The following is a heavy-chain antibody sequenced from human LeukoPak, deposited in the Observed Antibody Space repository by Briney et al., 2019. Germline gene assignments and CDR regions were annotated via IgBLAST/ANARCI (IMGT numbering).Heavy chain of an antibody. CDR2: IRNGGSDK. J-gene: IGHJ4*02. CDR1: GFTFSSYG. D-gene: IGHD2-2*01. CDR3: ASEDIVVVPAAQSLDY. Sequence: PGGSLRLSCAASGFTFSSYGMHWVRQAPGKGLEWVAFIRNGGSDKYHADSVKGRFTISRDNSKNTLYLQMNSLRAEDTAVYYCASEDIVVVPAAQSLDYWGQGTLVTVSS. V-gene: IGHV3-30*02.